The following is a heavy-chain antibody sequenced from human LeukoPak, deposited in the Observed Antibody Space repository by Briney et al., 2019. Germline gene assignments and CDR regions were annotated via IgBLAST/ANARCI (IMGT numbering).Heavy chain of an antibody. Sequence: SETLSLTCTVSGGSMSSNSYYWGWIRQPPGKGLEWIGSIYYSGSTYYNPSLKSRVTISVDTSKNQFSLKLGSVTAADTAVYYCARKKRVDPFDYWGQGTLVTVSS. J-gene: IGHJ4*02. CDR3: ARKKRVDPFDY. CDR2: IYYSGST. D-gene: IGHD3-3*01. V-gene: IGHV4-39*01. CDR1: GGSMSSNSYY.